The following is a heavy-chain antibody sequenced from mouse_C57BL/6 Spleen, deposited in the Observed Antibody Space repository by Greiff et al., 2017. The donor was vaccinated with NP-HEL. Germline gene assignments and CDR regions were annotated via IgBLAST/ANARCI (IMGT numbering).Heavy chain of an antibody. CDR3: AREGRGYAMDY. J-gene: IGHJ4*01. D-gene: IGHD3-3*01. CDR2: INPNYGTT. V-gene: IGHV1-39*01. CDR1: GYSFTDYH. Sequence: VHVKQSGPELVKPGASVKISCKASGYSFTDYHMNWVKQSTGKSLEWIGVINPNYGTTSYNQKFKGKATLTVDQSSSTAYMQLNSLTSEDSAVYYCAREGRGYAMDYWGQGTSVTVSS.